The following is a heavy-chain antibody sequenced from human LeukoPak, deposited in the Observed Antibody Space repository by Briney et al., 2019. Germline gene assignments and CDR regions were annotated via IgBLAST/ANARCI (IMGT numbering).Heavy chain of an antibody. J-gene: IGHJ4*02. CDR2: INHSGST. Sequence: PSETLSLTCAVYGGSFSGYYWSWIRQPPGRGLEWIGEINHSGSTNYNPSLKSRVTISVDTSKNQFSLKLSSVTAADTAVYYCARGRTYDYVWGSYRQGPLDYWGQGTLVTVSS. CDR1: GGSFSGYY. CDR3: ARGRTYDYVWGSYRQGPLDY. V-gene: IGHV4-34*01. D-gene: IGHD3-16*02.